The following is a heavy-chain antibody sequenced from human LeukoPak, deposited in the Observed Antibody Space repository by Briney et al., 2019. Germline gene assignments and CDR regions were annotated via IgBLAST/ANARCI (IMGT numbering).Heavy chain of an antibody. CDR2: IYSGGST. D-gene: IGHD3-22*01. CDR3: ARDSITMIALDY. V-gene: IGHV3-66*01. J-gene: IGHJ4*02. CDR1: GFTVSSNY. Sequence: GGSLRLSCAASGFTVSSNYMSWVRQAPGKGLEWVSVIYSGGSTYYADSVKGRFTISRDNSKNTLYLQMNSLRAEDTAVYYCARDSITMIALDYWGQGTLVNVSS.